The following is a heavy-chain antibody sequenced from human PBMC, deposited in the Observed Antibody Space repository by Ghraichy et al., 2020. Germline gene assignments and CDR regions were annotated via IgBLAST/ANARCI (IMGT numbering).Heavy chain of an antibody. D-gene: IGHD3-3*02. CDR2: IIPIFGTA. CDR1: GGTFSSYA. CDR3: ARAPRAFLEWSRANWFDP. Sequence: SVKVSCKASGGTFSSYAISWVRQAPGQGLEWMGGIIPIFGTANYAQKFQGRVTITADESTSTAYMELSSLRSEDTAVYYCARAPRAFLEWSRANWFDPWGQGTLVTVSS. V-gene: IGHV1-69*13. J-gene: IGHJ5*02.